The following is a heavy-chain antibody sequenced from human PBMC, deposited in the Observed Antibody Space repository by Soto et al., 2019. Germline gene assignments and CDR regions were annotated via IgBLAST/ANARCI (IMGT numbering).Heavy chain of an antibody. D-gene: IGHD3-3*01. V-gene: IGHV3-7*03. CDR1: GFTFSSYW. Sequence: GGSLRLSCAASGFTFSSYWMSWVRQAPGKGLEWVANIKQDGSEKYYVDSVKGRFTISRDNAKNSLYLQMNSLRAEDTAVYYCARDSYDFWSGYYNPFTYYYGMDVWGQGTTVTVSS. CDR3: ARDSYDFWSGYYNPFTYYYGMDV. CDR2: IKQDGSEK. J-gene: IGHJ6*02.